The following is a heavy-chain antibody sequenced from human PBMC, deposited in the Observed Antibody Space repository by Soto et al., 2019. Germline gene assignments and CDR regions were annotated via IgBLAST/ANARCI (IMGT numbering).Heavy chain of an antibody. CDR2: ISAYNGNT. CDR1: GYTFTSYD. V-gene: IGHV1-18*01. J-gene: IGHJ5*02. CDR3: ATISPDYSSPYNWFDP. Sequence: ASVKVSCKASGYTFTSYDISWVRQAPGQGLEGMGWISAYNGNTNYAQKLQGSVTMTTDTSTSTAYMELRTLRSDDTAVYYCATISPDYSSPYNWFDPWGQGTLVTVSS. D-gene: IGHD4-4*01.